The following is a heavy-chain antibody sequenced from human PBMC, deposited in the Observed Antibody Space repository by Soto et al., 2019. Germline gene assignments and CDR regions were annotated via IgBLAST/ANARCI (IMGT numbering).Heavy chain of an antibody. CDR1: GGSFSGYY. Sequence: SETLSLTCAVYGGSFSGYYWSWIRQPPGKGLEWIGEINHSGSTNYNPSLKSRVTISVDTSKNQFSLKLSSVTAADTAVYYCARAYEVAPTPDGWSAPWGQGTLVTVSS. CDR3: ARAYEVAPTPDGWSAP. CDR2: INHSGST. J-gene: IGHJ5*02. V-gene: IGHV4-34*01. D-gene: IGHD2-15*01.